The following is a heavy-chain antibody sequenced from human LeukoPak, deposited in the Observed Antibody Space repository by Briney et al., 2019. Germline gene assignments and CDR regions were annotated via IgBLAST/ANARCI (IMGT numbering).Heavy chain of an antibody. CDR2: TNPDGSRV. Sequence: PGGSLRLSCAVSGATFSTFWMHWVRQVPGKGPAWVSRTNPDGSRVDYAGSVKGRFTISRDNARDTLYLQMNSLRVEDTAMYYCAFDFGGYSDTWGQGTLVTVSS. D-gene: IGHD3-10*01. V-gene: IGHV3-74*01. J-gene: IGHJ5*02. CDR3: AFDFGGYSDT. CDR1: GATFSTFW.